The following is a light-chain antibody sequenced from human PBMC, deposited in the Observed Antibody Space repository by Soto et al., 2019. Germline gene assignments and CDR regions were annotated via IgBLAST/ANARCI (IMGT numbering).Light chain of an antibody. CDR2: GAS. V-gene: IGKV3-20*01. CDR3: HQYVSSWT. J-gene: IGKJ1*01. CDR1: QSASSTY. Sequence: EIVWTQSPGTLSFSPGGSCTLSCRASQSASSTYVAWYQQKSGQAPRLLIYGASSRATGIPDRFSGSWSGTDFTLTISRLAPEDFAVYYCHQYVSSWTFGQGTKVDIK.